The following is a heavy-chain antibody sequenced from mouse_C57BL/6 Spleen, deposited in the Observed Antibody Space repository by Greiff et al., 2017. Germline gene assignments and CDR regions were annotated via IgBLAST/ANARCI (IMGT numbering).Heavy chain of an antibody. Sequence: EVQLQQSGTVLARPGASVKMSCKTSGYTFTSYWMHWVKQRPGQGLEWIGAIYPGNGDTRYNEKFKGKAKLTAVTSASTAYMELSSLTNEDSAVYYWTRGYYGRRMDYWGQGTSVTVSS. CDR1: GYTFTSYW. D-gene: IGHD1-1*01. CDR2: IYPGNGDT. V-gene: IGHV1-5*01. CDR3: TRGYYGRRMDY. J-gene: IGHJ4*01.